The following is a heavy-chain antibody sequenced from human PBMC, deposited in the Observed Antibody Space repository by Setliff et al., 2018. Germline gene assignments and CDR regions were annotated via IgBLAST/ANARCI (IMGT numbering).Heavy chain of an antibody. V-gene: IGHV4-4*07. D-gene: IGHD2-21*02. Sequence: SETLSLTCTVSGGSISSYYWSWIRQPAGKGLEWIGHIYIGGSANYSPSLKSRLTISRDTSKNQVSLKLNSVTATDTAVYYCARDLGHGGDSDYWGQGILVTVSS. CDR3: ARDLGHGGDSDY. J-gene: IGHJ4*02. CDR1: GGSISSYY. CDR2: IYIGGSA.